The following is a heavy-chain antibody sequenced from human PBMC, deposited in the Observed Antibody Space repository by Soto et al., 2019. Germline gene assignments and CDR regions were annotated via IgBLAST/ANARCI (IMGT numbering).Heavy chain of an antibody. J-gene: IGHJ4*02. Sequence: GESLKISCKGSGYSFTSYWIGWVRQMPGKGLEWMGIIYPGDSDTRYSPSFQGQVTISADKSISTAYLQWSSLKASDTAMYYCARPYYDSGGYYPPGYLDYWGQGTLVTVSS. CDR3: ARPYYDSGGYYPPGYLDY. V-gene: IGHV5-51*01. CDR2: IYPGDSDT. D-gene: IGHD3-22*01. CDR1: GYSFTSYW.